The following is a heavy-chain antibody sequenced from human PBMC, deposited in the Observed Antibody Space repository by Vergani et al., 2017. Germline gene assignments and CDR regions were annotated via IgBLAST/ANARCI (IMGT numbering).Heavy chain of an antibody. CDR1: GGSISSYY. Sequence: QVQLHESGPGLVKPSETLSLTCTVSGGSISSYYWSWIRQPPGKGLEWIGYIYYSGSTNYNPSLKSRVTISVDTSKNQFSLKLSSVTAADTAVYYCARPDNYGDYVPFDYWGQGTLVTVSS. V-gene: IGHV4-59*01. J-gene: IGHJ4*02. CDR2: IYYSGST. CDR3: ARPDNYGDYVPFDY. D-gene: IGHD4-17*01.